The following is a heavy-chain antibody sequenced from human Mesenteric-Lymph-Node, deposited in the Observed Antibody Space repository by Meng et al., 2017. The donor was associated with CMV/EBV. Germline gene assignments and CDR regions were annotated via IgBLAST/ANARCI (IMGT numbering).Heavy chain of an antibody. CDR1: GGSFSGYY. Sequence: QVPLHQWGAGMFKPSETLSVTCAGYGGSFSGYYWNWIRQSPEKGLEWIGEINHSGSTTYNPSFTSRIIISVDTSTNQISLNMSSVTAADTAVYYCARGSSYDILTGYFDYWGQGALVTVSS. V-gene: IGHV4-34*01. CDR2: INHSGST. D-gene: IGHD3-9*01. J-gene: IGHJ4*02. CDR3: ARGSSYDILTGYFDY.